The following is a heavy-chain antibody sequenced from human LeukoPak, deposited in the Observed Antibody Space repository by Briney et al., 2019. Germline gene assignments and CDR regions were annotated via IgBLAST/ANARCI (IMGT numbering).Heavy chain of an antibody. CDR2: ISGSSNYI. Sequence: PGGSLRLSCAASGFTFSSYSMNWVRQAPEKGLEWVSSISGSSNYIYYADSLKGRVTISRDNAKNSLYLQMNSLRAEDTAVYYCARVGRSSTSRYFDYWGQGTLVTVSS. CDR3: ARVGRSSTSRYFDY. CDR1: GFTFSSYS. V-gene: IGHV3-21*01. J-gene: IGHJ4*02. D-gene: IGHD2-2*01.